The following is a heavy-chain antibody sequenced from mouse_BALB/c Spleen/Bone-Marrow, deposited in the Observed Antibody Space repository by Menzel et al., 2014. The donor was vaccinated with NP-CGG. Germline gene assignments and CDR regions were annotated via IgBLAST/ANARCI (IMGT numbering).Heavy chain of an antibody. Sequence: VQLQQSGAEPMKPGASVKISCKATGYTFSSYWIEWVKQRPGHGLEWIGEILPGSGSTNYNEKFKGKATFTADTSSNTAYMQLSSLTSEDSAVYYCARSDGYYYAMDYWGQGTSVTVSS. D-gene: IGHD2-3*01. V-gene: IGHV1-9*01. CDR2: ILPGSGST. CDR3: ARSDGYYYAMDY. J-gene: IGHJ4*01. CDR1: GYTFSSYW.